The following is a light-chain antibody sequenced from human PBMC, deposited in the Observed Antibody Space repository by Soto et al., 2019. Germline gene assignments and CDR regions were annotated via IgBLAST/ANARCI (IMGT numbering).Light chain of an antibody. CDR3: QSCDCSLSGSV. CDR2: GNS. J-gene: IGLJ2*01. CDR1: SSNIGAGYD. V-gene: IGLV1-40*01. Sequence: QSVLTQPPSVSGAPGQRVTISCTGSSSNIGAGYDVHWYQQLPGTAPKLLIYGNSNRPSGVPDRFSGSKSGTSASLAITGLRAEDEADYYCQSCDCSLSGSVFGGGTKVTVL.